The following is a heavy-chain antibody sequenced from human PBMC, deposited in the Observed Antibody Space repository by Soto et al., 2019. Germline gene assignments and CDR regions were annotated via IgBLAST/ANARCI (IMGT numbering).Heavy chain of an antibody. V-gene: IGHV1-69*13. Sequence: ASVKVSCKASGGTFSSYAISWVRQAPGQGLEWMGGIIPIFGTANYAQKFQGRVTITADESTSTAYMELSSLRSEDTAVYYCARDPGIAARLDYWGQGTLVTVSS. D-gene: IGHD6-6*01. CDR3: ARDPGIAARLDY. CDR2: IIPIFGTA. CDR1: GGTFSSYA. J-gene: IGHJ4*02.